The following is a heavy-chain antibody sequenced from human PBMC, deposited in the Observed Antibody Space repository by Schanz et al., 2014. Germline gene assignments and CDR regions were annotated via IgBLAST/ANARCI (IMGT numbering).Heavy chain of an antibody. CDR1: GFTFSSHW. CDR2: INSVGSNT. V-gene: IGHV3-74*02. D-gene: IGHD3-10*01. J-gene: IGHJ6*03. CDR3: AKGSRSGSKVMDV. Sequence: VQLVDSGGGLVKPGGSLRLSCAASGFTFSSHWMHWVRQDPGKGLVWVARINSVGSNTDYADSVTSRFTISRDSAKNSLYRQMNSLRPEDTALYYCAKGSRSGSKVMDVWGKGTTVAVSS.